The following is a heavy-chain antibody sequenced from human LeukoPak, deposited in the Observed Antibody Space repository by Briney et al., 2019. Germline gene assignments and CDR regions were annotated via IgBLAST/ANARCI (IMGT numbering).Heavy chain of an antibody. D-gene: IGHD6-19*01. V-gene: IGHV1-18*01. Sequence: GASVKVSCKASGYTFTSYGISWVRQAPGQGLEWMGWISAYNGNTNYAQKLQGRVTMTTDTSTSTAYMELRSLRSDDTAVYYCARFGHSGWYQYNWFDPWGQGTLVTVSS. CDR2: ISAYNGNT. CDR3: ARFGHSGWYQYNWFDP. CDR1: GYTFTSYG. J-gene: IGHJ5*02.